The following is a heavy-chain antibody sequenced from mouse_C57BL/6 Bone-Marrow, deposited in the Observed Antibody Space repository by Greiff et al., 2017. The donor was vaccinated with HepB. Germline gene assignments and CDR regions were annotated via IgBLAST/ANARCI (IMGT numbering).Heavy chain of an antibody. CDR1: GFTFTDYY. J-gene: IGHJ3*01. D-gene: IGHD1-1*01. CDR3: ARRSSYAWFAY. Sequence: EVHLVESGGGLVQPGGSLSLSCAASGFTFTDYYMSWVRQPPGKALEWLGFIRNKANGYTTEYSASVKGRFTISRDNSQSILYLQMNALRAEDSATYYCARRSSYAWFAYWGQGTLVTVSA. CDR2: IRNKANGYTT. V-gene: IGHV7-3*01.